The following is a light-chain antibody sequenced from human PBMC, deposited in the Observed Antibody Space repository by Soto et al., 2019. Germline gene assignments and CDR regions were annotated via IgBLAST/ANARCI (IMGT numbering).Light chain of an antibody. CDR1: QDINSR. CDR2: AAT. J-gene: IGKJ1*01. CDR3: LQVANFPRT. Sequence: MTQSPSSVSASVGDTVTITCRASQDINSRLAWFQQQPGRPPKYVIQAATMLQSGFPSRFAGSGSGRDFTLTIHTLQPEDSATYYCLQVANFPRTFGQGTKV. V-gene: IGKV1-12*01.